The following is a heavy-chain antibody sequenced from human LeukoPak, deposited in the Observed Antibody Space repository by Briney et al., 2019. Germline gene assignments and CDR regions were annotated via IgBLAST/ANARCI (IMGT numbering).Heavy chain of an antibody. J-gene: IGHJ4*02. CDR1: GFSFSSYG. CDR3: ARGSNSGYSIDY. CDR2: IWYDGSNE. V-gene: IGHV3-33*01. Sequence: GGSLRLSCAVSGFSFSSYGMHWVRQAPGKGLEWVAAIWYDGSNENYADSVKGRFTISRDNSKNTLYLQMNSLRAEDTAVYFCARGSNSGYSIDYWGQGTLVTVSS. D-gene: IGHD3-22*01.